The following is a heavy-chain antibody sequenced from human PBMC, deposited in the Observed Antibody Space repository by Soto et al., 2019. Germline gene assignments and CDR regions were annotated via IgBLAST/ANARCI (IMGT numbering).Heavy chain of an antibody. CDR3: AHVVCLPAWDSSGYHSDCVQY. CDR1: GFSLRSNGVG. Sequence: QITLKESGPTLVKPTQTLTLTCTFSGFSLRSNGVGVGWIRQPPGKALECLALIYWDDDKRYSQSLKSRLTIIRDTSNNKVVLTMTNMDPVDTGTYSYAHVVCLPAWDSSGYHSDCVQYWGQGTLVTVSS. CDR2: IYWDDDK. J-gene: IGHJ1*01. V-gene: IGHV2-5*02. D-gene: IGHD3-22*01.